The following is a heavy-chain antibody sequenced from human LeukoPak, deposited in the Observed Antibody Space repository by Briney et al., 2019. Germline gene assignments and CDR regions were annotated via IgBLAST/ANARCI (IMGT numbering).Heavy chain of an antibody. CDR3: ARDVVAAAGPGLVFDY. D-gene: IGHD6-13*01. J-gene: IGHJ4*02. CDR2: IIPIFGTA. Sequence: GASVKVSCKASGGTFSSYAISWVRQAPGQGLEWMGGIIPIFGTANYAQKFQGRVTITTDESTSTAYMELSSLRSEDTAVYYCARDVVAAAGPGLVFDYWGQGTLVTVSS. CDR1: GGTFSSYA. V-gene: IGHV1-69*05.